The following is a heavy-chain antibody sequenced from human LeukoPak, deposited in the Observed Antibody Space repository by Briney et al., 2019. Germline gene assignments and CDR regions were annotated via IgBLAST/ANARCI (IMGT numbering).Heavy chain of an antibody. J-gene: IGHJ4*02. D-gene: IGHD2-2*01. V-gene: IGHV3-21*06. CDR3: AGEPIVTAGIVGYY. CDR2: ISSSSYI. Sequence: PGGSLRLSCTASGFTFSSYSMNWVRQAPGKGLEWVSSISSSSYIYYADSGKGRFTISRDNAKNSLYLQMNSLRAEDTAVYYCAGEPIVTAGIVGYYWGQGTLATVSS. CDR1: GFTFSSYS.